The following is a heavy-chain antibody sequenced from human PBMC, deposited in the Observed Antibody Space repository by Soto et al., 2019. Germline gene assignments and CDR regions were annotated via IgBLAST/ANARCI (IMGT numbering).Heavy chain of an antibody. CDR3: AKDRGVVVVVTTGGAFDL. Sequence: EVQLLESGGGLVHPGGSLRLSCEVSEFTFSSYAMSWVRQAPGKGLEWVSTISGSGVSTYYGDSVKGRFTISRDNSKNTLYLRMNSLRVEDTAMYYCAKDRGVVVVVTTGGAFDLWGQGTMVTVSS. J-gene: IGHJ3*01. V-gene: IGHV3-23*01. CDR1: EFTFSSYA. D-gene: IGHD3-22*01. CDR2: ISGSGVST.